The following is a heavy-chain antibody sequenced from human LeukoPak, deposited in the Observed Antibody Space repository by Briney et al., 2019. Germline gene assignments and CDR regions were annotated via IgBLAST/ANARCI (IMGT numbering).Heavy chain of an antibody. CDR1: GGSISSSNYY. J-gene: IGHJ4*02. CDR2: VYYDGST. D-gene: IGHD1-26*01. V-gene: IGHV4-39*01. CDR3: ARRVGSTTFFDY. Sequence: PSETLSLTCTVSGGSISSSNYYWGWIRQPPGKGLAWIGSVYYDGSTYYNASLESRVSISVDPSKNQFSLKMRSLTAADTAVYYCARRVGSTTFFDYWGQGTLVTVSS.